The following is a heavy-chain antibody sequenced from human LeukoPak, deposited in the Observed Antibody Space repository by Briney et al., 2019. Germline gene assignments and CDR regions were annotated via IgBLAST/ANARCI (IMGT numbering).Heavy chain of an antibody. J-gene: IGHJ3*01. V-gene: IGHV4-59*08. Sequence: PSETLSLTCSVSGGSISSYFWTWIRQPPGKRLEWIGNTHYSGSTNYNPSLKGRGSISLDTSKNGFSLELTSVTAADTAVYYCATSVGYHGSKNAFDVWGLGTMVTVSS. CDR2: THYSGST. CDR1: GGSISSYF. D-gene: IGHD2-15*01. CDR3: ATSVGYHGSKNAFDV.